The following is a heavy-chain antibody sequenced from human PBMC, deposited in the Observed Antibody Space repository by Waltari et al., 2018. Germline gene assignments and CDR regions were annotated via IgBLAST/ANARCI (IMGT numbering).Heavy chain of an antibody. J-gene: IGHJ5*02. D-gene: IGHD6-6*01. Sequence: QLHLQESGPELVKPSETLYLTCTVSNVSISSGAYYWGWIRQPAGKGPEWIGNIYYSGRTYSNPSLESRVAISVDTSKNQFFLSLTSVTAADAAIYYCARAECSTSSCFFVSGFDPWGQGIQVTVSS. V-gene: IGHV4-39*01. CDR1: NVSISSGAYY. CDR3: ARAECSTSSCFFVSGFDP. CDR2: IYYSGRT.